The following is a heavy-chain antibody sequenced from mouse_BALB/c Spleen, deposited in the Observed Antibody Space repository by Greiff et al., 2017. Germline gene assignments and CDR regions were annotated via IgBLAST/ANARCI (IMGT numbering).Heavy chain of an antibody. CDR1: GYAFTNYL. D-gene: IGHD1-1*01. V-gene: IGHV1-54*01. J-gene: IGHJ4*01. CDR2: INPGSGGT. Sequence: VQLQQSGAELVRPGTSVKVSCKASGYAFTNYLIKWVKQRPGQGLEWIGVINPGSGGTNYNEKFKGKATLTADKSSSTAYMQLSSLTSDDSAVYFCARSYYCGSSYGYAMDYRGQGTSVTVSS. CDR3: ARSYYCGSSYGYAMDY.